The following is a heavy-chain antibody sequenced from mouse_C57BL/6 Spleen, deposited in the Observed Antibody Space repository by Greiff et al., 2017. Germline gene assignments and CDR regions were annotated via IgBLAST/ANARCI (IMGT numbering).Heavy chain of an antibody. J-gene: IGHJ3*01. CDR2: ISYDGSN. Sequence: EVKLVESGPGLVKPSQSLSLTCSVTGYSITSGYYWNWIRQFPGNKLEWMGYISYDGSNNYNPSLKNRISITRDTSKNQFFLKLNSVTTEDTATYYWAREETGAFAYWGQGTLVTVSA. D-gene: IGHD4-1*01. V-gene: IGHV3-6*01. CDR3: AREETGAFAY. CDR1: GYSITSGYY.